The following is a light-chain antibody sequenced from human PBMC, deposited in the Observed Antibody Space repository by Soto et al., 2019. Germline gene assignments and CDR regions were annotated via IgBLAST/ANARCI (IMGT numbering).Light chain of an antibody. Sequence: QSALTQPASVSGSPGQSITISCTGTSSDVGGYNYVSWYQQHPGKAPTLMIYEVSHRPSGVSNRFSGSKSGNTASLTISGLQAEDEADYYCSSYTSSSTGVFGGGTKLPV. J-gene: IGLJ3*02. CDR1: SSDVGGYNY. CDR3: SSYTSSSTGV. V-gene: IGLV2-14*01. CDR2: EVS.